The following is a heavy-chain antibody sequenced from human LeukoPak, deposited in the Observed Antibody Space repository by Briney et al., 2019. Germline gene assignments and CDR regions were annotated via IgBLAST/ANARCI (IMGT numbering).Heavy chain of an antibody. CDR1: GGSISSYY. D-gene: IGHD3-22*01. Sequence: TSETLSLTCTVSGGSISSYYWSWIRQPAGQGLEWIGRIYTSGSTNYNPSLKSRVTMSVDTSKNQFSLKLSSVTAADTAVYYCARDQPYYYDSSGYYYYYYYMDVWGKGTTVTVSS. J-gene: IGHJ6*03. CDR3: ARDQPYYYDSSGYYYYYYYMDV. CDR2: IYTSGST. V-gene: IGHV4-4*07.